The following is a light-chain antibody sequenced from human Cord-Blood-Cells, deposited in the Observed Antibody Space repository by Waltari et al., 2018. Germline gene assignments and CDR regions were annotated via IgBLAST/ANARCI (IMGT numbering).Light chain of an antibody. CDR2: DFS. J-gene: IGLJ3*02. CDR3: SSYTSSSTLV. V-gene: IGLV2-14*01. Sequence: QSALTQPASVSGSPGQSITISCTGTSSDVGGYNYVSWYQQHPGKAPKLMIYDFSKRSSEVSNRFSGSKSGNTASLTISGLQAEDEADYYCSSYTSSSTLVFGGGTKLTVL. CDR1: SSDVGGYNY.